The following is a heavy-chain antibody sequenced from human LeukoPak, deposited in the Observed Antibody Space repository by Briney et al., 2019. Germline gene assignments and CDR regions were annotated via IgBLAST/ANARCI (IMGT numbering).Heavy chain of an antibody. V-gene: IGHV3-30*18. CDR1: GFTFSSYG. J-gene: IGHJ4*02. D-gene: IGHD3-10*01. Sequence: GGSLRLSCAASGFTFSSYGMHWVRQAPGKGLEWVAVISHDGSDSHYADSVKGRFTISRDNSKNTVYLQMSSLRPEDTAVYFCAKELYFGSGSYPDYWGQGTLVRVSS. CDR3: AKELYFGSGSYPDY. CDR2: ISHDGSDS.